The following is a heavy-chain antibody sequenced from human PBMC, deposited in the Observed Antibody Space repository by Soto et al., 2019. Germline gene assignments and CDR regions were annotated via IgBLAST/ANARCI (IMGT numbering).Heavy chain of an antibody. CDR2: IYSRGDT. CDR3: AGIGEDVYYGMDV. J-gene: IGHJ6*02. V-gene: IGHV4-4*07. D-gene: IGHD2-21*01. Sequence: PSETLSLTCSVSGGSMRSYYWNWLRQPAGKGLEWIGRIYSRGDTNYNPSVKSRVTMSVDTSENEFSLRLNSVTAADTAVYYCAGIGEDVYYGMDVWGQGATVTVSS. CDR1: GGSMRSYY.